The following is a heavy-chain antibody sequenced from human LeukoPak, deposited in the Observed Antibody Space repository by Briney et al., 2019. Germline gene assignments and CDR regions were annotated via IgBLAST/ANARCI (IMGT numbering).Heavy chain of an antibody. V-gene: IGHV3-33*06. J-gene: IGHJ4*02. CDR3: AKDAQRGFDYSNSLDK. CDR2: IWSDGTNS. D-gene: IGHD4-11*01. Sequence: PGRSLRLSCATSGFTFSHYGMHWVRQAPGKGLQWVAVIWSDGTNSFYGDPVKGRFTISRDNFQRTVYLQMNSLRAEYTAVYYCAKDAQRGFDYSNSLDKWGQGTLVTVSS. CDR1: GFTFSHYG.